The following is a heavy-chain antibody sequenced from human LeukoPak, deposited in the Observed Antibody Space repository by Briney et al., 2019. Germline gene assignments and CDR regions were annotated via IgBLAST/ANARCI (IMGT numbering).Heavy chain of an antibody. V-gene: IGHV1-2*06. J-gene: IGHJ4*02. CDR1: GYTFTGYY. CDR3: ARAKGVVAAAGTTYNY. D-gene: IGHD6-13*01. CDR2: INPNSGGT. Sequence: ASVKVSCKASGYTFTGYYMHWVRQAPGQGLEWMGRINPNSGGTNYAQKFQGRVIMTRDTSTSTAYMELSRLRSDDTAVYYCARAKGVVAAAGTTYNYWGQGTLVTVSS.